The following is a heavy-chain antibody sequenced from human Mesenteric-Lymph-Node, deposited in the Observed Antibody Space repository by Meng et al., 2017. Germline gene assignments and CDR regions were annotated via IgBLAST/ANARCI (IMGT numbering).Heavy chain of an antibody. D-gene: IGHD3-22*01. Sequence: GESLKISCEVSGFPFSRYAMHWVRQAPGKGLVWVSCMNSEGSHTNYADSVKGRFTISRDNAKNTLYLQMSSLRAEDTAVYYCAKDAYFDNSGSAWFYFDYWGQGTLVTVSS. V-gene: IGHV3-74*01. J-gene: IGHJ4*02. CDR2: MNSEGSHT. CDR3: AKDAYFDNSGSAWFYFDY. CDR1: GFPFSRYA.